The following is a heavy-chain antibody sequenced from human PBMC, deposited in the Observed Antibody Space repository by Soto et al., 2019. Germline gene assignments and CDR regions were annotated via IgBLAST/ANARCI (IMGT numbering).Heavy chain of an antibody. D-gene: IGHD6-19*01. CDR2: TYYRSKWYN. Sequence: PSQTLSLTCAISGDSVSSATATWSWIRQSPSRGLEWLGRTYYRSKWYNDYAVSVKSRIAITPDTSKNKLSLRLSSVTPEDTAVYFCARDSSGFHWYFDLWGRGTLVTVSS. J-gene: IGHJ2*01. CDR3: ARDSSGFHWYFDL. V-gene: IGHV6-1*01. CDR1: GDSVSSATAT.